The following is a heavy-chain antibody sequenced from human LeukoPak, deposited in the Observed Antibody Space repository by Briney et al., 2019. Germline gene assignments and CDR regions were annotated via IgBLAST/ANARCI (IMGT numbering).Heavy chain of an antibody. CDR1: GHRFTNYW. J-gene: IGHJ4*02. V-gene: IGHV5-51*01. Sequence: GESLKISSKDSGHRFTNYWIGWVRQMPGKGLEWMGIIYPGDSDTRYSPSFQGQVTISTDKSINTAYLQWSSLKASDTAMYYCARLDYYGSGRIDYWGQGTLVTASS. D-gene: IGHD3-10*01. CDR3: ARLDYYGSGRIDY. CDR2: IYPGDSDT.